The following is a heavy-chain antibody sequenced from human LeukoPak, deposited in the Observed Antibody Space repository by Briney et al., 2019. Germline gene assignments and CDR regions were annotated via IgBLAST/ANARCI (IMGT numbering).Heavy chain of an antibody. CDR2: IWYDGSNK. D-gene: IGHD6-13*01. J-gene: IGHJ4*02. Sequence: PGGSLRLSCAASGFTFRSYGMHWVRQAPGKGLEWVAVIWYDGSNKYYADSVKGRFTISRDNSENTLYLQMNSLRVEDTALYYCASDGIAVDRGIGYFDYWGQGTLVTVSS. CDR3: ASDGIAVDRGIGYFDY. V-gene: IGHV3-33*01. CDR1: GFTFRSYG.